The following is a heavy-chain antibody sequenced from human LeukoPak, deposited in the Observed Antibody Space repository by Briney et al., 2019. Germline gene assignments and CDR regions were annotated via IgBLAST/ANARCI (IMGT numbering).Heavy chain of an antibody. CDR3: AGAFRYGPLDF. Sequence: SETLSLTCAVYGGSFSGYYWSWIRQPPGKGLEWIGFIYNRGSTNYNPSLKSRVTMSVDLSKNQFSLKPSSVTAADTAVYYCAGAFRYGPLDFWGQGTLVTVSS. CDR2: IYNRGST. D-gene: IGHD5-18*01. J-gene: IGHJ4*02. V-gene: IGHV4-59*01. CDR1: GGSFSGYY.